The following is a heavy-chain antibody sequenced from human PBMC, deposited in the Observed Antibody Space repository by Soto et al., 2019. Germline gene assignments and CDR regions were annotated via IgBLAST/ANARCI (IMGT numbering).Heavy chain of an antibody. CDR3: ARDHIFAFDY. CDR2: IGGSSSTI. J-gene: IGHJ4*02. CDR1: GFTFSSYS. V-gene: IGHV3-48*01. Sequence: EVQVVESGGGLVQPGGFLRLSCAASGFTFSSYSMNWVRQAPGKGLEWISYIGGSSSTIYYADSVKGRFTISRDNAKSSLYLQMNSLRAEDTAVYYCARDHIFAFDYWGQGTLVTASS.